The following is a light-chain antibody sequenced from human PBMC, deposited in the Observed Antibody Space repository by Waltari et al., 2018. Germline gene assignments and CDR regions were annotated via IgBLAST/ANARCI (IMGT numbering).Light chain of an antibody. J-gene: IGLJ1*01. CDR1: ELPRKY. CDR3: YSSDSTGLRV. CDR2: EDT. Sequence: SYELTQTPSVSVSPGQTARITCSGHELPRKYAYWFQQKSGQAPRLVIYEDTKRPSGLPGRFSGSSSGTVATLTITGAQVDDEADYYCYSSDSTGLRVFGGGTTVVVL. V-gene: IGLV3-10*01.